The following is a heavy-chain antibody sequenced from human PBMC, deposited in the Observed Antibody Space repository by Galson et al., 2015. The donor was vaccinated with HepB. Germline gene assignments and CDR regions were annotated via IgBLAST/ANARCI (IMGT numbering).Heavy chain of an antibody. CDR3: ASRRRFKTGSGPEDY. CDR1: GFTFNTSS. Sequence: SLRLSCAASGFTFNTSSMIWVRQAPGQGLQWVSAISGSSAYIFYADSVKGRFTISRDNAKNSLYLQMNSLRAEDTAIYYCASRRRFKTGSGPEDYWGQGALVTVS. CDR2: ISGSSAYI. V-gene: IGHV3-21*01. J-gene: IGHJ4*02. D-gene: IGHD2-8*02.